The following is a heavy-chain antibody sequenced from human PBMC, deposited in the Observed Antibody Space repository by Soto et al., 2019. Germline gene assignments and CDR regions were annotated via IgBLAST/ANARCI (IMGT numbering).Heavy chain of an antibody. CDR3: ARVDSPLDY. D-gene: IGHD2-2*03. J-gene: IGHJ4*02. CDR2: IYYSGST. CDR1: GGSISSCDYY. V-gene: IGHV4-30-4*01. Sequence: SETLSLTCTVSGGSISSCDYYWSWIRHPPGKGLEWIGYIYYSGSTYYNPSLKSRVTISVDTSKNQFSLKLSSVTAADTAVYYCARVDSPLDYWGQGTLVTVSS.